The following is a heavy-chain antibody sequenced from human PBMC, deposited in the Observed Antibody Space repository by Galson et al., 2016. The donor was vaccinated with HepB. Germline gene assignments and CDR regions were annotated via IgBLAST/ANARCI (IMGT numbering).Heavy chain of an antibody. V-gene: IGHV3-48*03. CDR2: VSYSGKFI. CDR1: GLSMNSLN. J-gene: IGHJ4*02. CDR3: ASDQAWAYDN. Sequence: SLRLSCAVSGLSMNSLNMNWVRQAPGKGLEWVSYVSYSGKFIWYADSVKGRFTISRDNAKNSLNLQMNSLRDDDTAVYYCASDQAWAYDNWGQGTLVTVSS. D-gene: IGHD2-21*01.